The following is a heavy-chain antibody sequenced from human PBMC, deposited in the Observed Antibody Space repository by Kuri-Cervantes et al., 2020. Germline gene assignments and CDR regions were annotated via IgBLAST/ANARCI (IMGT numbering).Heavy chain of an antibody. CDR1: GFIVSTNY. Sequence: GESLKISCAASGFIVSTNYMSWVRQAPGKGLEWVSVIYSGGSTYYADSVKGRFTISRDNSKNTLYLQMNNLRAEDTAVYYCARDAPYYEAYYFDYWGQGTLVTVSS. CDR2: IYSGGST. V-gene: IGHV3-53*05. J-gene: IGHJ4*02. CDR3: ARDAPYYEAYYFDY. D-gene: IGHD3-3*01.